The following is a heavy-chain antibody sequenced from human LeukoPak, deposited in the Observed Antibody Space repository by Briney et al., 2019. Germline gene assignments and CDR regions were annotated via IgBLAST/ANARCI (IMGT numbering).Heavy chain of an antibody. J-gene: IGHJ4*02. CDR1: GFTFSSYG. V-gene: IGHV3-21*01. CDR3: ARDPGYYDSSGPSFDY. D-gene: IGHD3-22*01. CDR2: TSSSSSYI. Sequence: GGSLRLSCAASGFTFSSYGMSWVRQAPGKGLEWVSSTSSSSSYIYYADSVKGRFTISRDNAKNSLYLQMNSLRAEDTAVYYCARDPGYYDSSGPSFDYWGQGTLVTVSS.